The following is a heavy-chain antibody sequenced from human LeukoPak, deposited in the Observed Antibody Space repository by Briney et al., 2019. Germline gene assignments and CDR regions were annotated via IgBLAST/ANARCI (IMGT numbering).Heavy chain of an antibody. V-gene: IGHV3-30*02. CDR3: ARDYLGWFDP. J-gene: IGHJ5*02. CDR1: GFTFSTYG. Sequence: GGSLRLSCAASGFTFSTYGMHWVRQAPGKGLEWVAFIRYDGRNKYSADSVKGRFTISRDNAKNTLYLQMNSLRAEDTAVYCCARDYLGWFDPWGQGTLVTVSS. CDR2: IRYDGRNK.